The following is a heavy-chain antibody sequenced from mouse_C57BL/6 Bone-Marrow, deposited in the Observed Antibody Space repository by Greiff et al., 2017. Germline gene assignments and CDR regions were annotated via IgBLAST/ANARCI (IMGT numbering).Heavy chain of an antibody. D-gene: IGHD2-1*01. V-gene: IGHV1-61*01. J-gene: IGHJ2*01. CDR1: GYTFTSYW. CDR3: ARWTYGKSY. CDR2: IYPSDSET. Sequence: QVQLKQPGAELVRPGSSVKLSCKASGYTFTSYWMDWVKQRPGQGLEWIGNIYPSDSETHYNQKFKDKATLTVDKSSSTAYMQLSSLTSEDSAVYYCARWTYGKSYWGLGTTLTVSS.